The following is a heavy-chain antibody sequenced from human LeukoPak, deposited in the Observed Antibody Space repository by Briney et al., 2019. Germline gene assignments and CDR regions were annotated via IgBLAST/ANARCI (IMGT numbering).Heavy chain of an antibody. CDR2: MYNSGST. J-gene: IGHJ4*02. Sequence: SETLSITCDASGYSISSGHNWGWIRQSPGKGLEWIASMYNSGSTYFKSSLKSRVTISLDTPKNQFSLTLNSVTAADTAVYYCARHVYGRHQLQAYHFDYWGQGILVTVSS. V-gene: IGHV4-38-2*01. D-gene: IGHD2-2*01. CDR3: ARHVYGRHQLQAYHFDY. CDR1: GYSISSGHN.